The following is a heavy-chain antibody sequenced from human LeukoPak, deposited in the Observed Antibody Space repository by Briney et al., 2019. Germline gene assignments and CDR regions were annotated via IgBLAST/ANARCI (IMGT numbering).Heavy chain of an antibody. CDR1: GGTFSSYA. CDR2: FDPEDGET. D-gene: IGHD2-2*01. CDR3: ATSGVYCSSTSCYYYFDY. J-gene: IGHJ4*02. Sequence: ASVKVSCKASGGTFSSYAISWVRQAPGQGLEWMGGFDPEDGETIYAQKFQGRVTMTEDTSTDTAYMELSSLRSEDTAVYYCATSGVYCSSTSCYYYFDYWGQGTLVTVSS. V-gene: IGHV1-24*01.